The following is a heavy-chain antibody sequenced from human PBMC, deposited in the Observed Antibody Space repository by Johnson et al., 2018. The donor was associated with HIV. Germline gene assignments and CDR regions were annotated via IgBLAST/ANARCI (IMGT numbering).Heavy chain of an antibody. J-gene: IGHJ3*02. CDR1: GFTFSSYG. CDR2: IRYDGSNK. V-gene: IGHV3-30*02. D-gene: IGHD1-26*01. CDR3: AVNSGNYYVYAFDI. Sequence: VQLVESGGGVVQPGGSLRLSCAASGFTFSSYGMHWVRQAPGKGLEWVAFIRYDGSNKYYADSVKGRFTISRDNSKNTLYLQMKSLRAEDTALYYCAVNSGNYYVYAFDIWGQGTLVTVSS.